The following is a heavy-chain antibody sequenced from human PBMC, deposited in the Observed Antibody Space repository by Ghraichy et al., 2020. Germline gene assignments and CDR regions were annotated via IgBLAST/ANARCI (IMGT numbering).Heavy chain of an antibody. CDR1: GFTFSSYA. Sequence: ETLSLTCAASGFTFSSYAMSWVRQAPGKGLEWVSAISGSGGSTYYADSVKGRFTISRDNSKNTLYLQMNSLRAEDTAVYYCAKEVIAIVYFDYWGQGTLVTDSS. CDR3: AKEVIAIVYFDY. CDR2: ISGSGGST. J-gene: IGHJ4*02. V-gene: IGHV3-23*01. D-gene: IGHD2-21*01.